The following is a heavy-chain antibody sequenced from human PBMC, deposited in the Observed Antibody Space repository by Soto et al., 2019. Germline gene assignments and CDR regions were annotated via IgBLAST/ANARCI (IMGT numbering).Heavy chain of an antibody. V-gene: IGHV3-7*01. J-gene: IGHJ4*02. CDR3: AREDFYRFDY. CDR2: IKEDGSAK. CDR1: GFSFTSYW. Sequence: EVQLVESGGGLVQPGGCLRVSCAASGFSFTSYWMSWVRQAPGKGLEWVANIKEDGSAKYYLDSVKGRFTISRDNAKNSLYLQMSSLRAEDTAVYYCAREDFYRFDYWGQGNLVTVSS.